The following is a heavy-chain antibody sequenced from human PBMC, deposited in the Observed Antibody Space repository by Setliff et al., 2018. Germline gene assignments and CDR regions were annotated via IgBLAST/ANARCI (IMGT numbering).Heavy chain of an antibody. CDR2: LHTSGTT. CDR1: GGSITSGSYY. D-gene: IGHD1-26*01. V-gene: IGHV4-61*02. CDR3: ARDNTIVGATDY. Sequence: SQTLSLTCAVSGGSITSGSYYWSWIRQPAGEGLEWIGRLHTSGTTVCNPSLKGRVTISADTSTNHFSLKLTSVTAADTAVYYCARDNTIVGATDYWGQGALVTVS. J-gene: IGHJ4*02.